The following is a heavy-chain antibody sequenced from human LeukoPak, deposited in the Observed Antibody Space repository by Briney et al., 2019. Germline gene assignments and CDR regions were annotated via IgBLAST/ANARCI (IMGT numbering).Heavy chain of an antibody. Sequence: SETLSLTCTVSGGSISSTDDYWGWIRQPPGKGPEWIGSIYYSGSTYYNPSLKSRVTISEDPSKNQFPLKLSSVTAADTAVYYCAREDGTSMDNAFDIWGQGTMVTVSS. V-gene: IGHV4-39*06. CDR3: AREDGTSMDNAFDI. D-gene: IGHD5-18*01. CDR1: GGSISSTDDY. J-gene: IGHJ3*02. CDR2: IYYSGST.